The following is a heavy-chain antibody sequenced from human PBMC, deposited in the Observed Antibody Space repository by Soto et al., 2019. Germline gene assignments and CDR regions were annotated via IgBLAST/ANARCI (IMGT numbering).Heavy chain of an antibody. J-gene: IGHJ5*02. V-gene: IGHV1-58*02. CDR2: IVVGSGNT. CDR1: GYTFTSYG. D-gene: IGHD3-9*01. Sequence: GASVKVSCKASGYTFTSYGISWVRQARGQRLEWIGWIVVGSGNTSYAQKFQEGVTITRDMSTSTAYMELSSLRSEDTAVYYCAAVDDFLPGFSPWGQEPLVTVSS. CDR3: AAVDDFLPGFSP.